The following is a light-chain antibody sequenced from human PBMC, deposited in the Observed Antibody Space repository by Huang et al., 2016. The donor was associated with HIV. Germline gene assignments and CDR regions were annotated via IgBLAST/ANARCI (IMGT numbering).Light chain of an antibody. CDR2: LGS. Sequence: DIVMTQSPLSLPVTPGAPASISCRSSQSLLRSDGFHHLDWYLQRPGQSPQLLFYLGSHRASGAPDRFSGSGSGTDFTLKISRVEAEDVGVYYCMQGPQTPWTFGQGTKVEIK. J-gene: IGKJ1*01. V-gene: IGKV2-28*01. CDR1: QSLLRSDGFHH. CDR3: MQGPQTPWT.